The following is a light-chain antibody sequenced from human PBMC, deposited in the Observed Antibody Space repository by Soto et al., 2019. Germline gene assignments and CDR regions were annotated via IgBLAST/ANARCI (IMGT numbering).Light chain of an antibody. CDR3: QQYGSSPFT. CDR1: QSVGRN. Sequence: EIVMTQSPVALSVSPGESAALSCRASQSVGRNFAWYQQRPGQAPRVLIYGTSTRATGVPARFSGSGSGTDFTLTIRSLQSEDFAVYYCQQYGSSPFTFGGGTKVEIK. CDR2: GTS. J-gene: IGKJ4*01. V-gene: IGKV3-15*01.